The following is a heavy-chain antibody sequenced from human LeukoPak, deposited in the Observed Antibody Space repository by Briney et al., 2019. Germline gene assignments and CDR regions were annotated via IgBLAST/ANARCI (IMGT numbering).Heavy chain of an antibody. J-gene: IGHJ4*02. CDR3: AKTGRRLRYFDWLLNY. D-gene: IGHD3-9*01. V-gene: IGHV3-23*01. CDR1: GFTFSSYA. CDR2: ISGSGGST. Sequence: PGGSLRLSCAASGFTFSSYAMSWARQAPGKALEWFSAISGSGGSTYYADSVNGRFTIYSDNSMNTLYLQMNSLRAEDTAVYYCAKTGRRLRYFDWLLNYWGQGTLVTVSS.